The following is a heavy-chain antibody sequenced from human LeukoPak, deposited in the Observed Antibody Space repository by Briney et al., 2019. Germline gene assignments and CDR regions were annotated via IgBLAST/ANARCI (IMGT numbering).Heavy chain of an antibody. CDR3: ATPQMATRGLRYFDC. D-gene: IGHD5-24*01. J-gene: IGHJ4*02. Sequence: GESLKISCKGSGYSFTTYWIGWVRQMPGKGLEWMGIIYPGDSDTRYSPSFQGQVTISADKSISTAYLQWSSLQASDTAMYYCATPQMATRGLRYFDCWGQGTLVTVSS. V-gene: IGHV5-51*01. CDR2: IYPGDSDT. CDR1: GYSFTTYW.